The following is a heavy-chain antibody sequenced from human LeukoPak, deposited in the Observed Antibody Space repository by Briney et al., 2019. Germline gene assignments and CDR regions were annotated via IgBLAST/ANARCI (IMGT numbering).Heavy chain of an antibody. CDR1: GYSFTSYW. CDR3: AREPIAAAGTGFDY. CDR2: IDPSDSYT. J-gene: IGHJ4*02. Sequence: GESLKISCKGSGYSFTSYWISWVRQIPGKGLEWMWRIDPSDSYTNYSPSFQGHVTISADKSISTAYLQWSSLKASDTAMYYCAREPIAAAGTGFDYWGQGTLVTVSS. D-gene: IGHD6-13*01. V-gene: IGHV5-10-1*01.